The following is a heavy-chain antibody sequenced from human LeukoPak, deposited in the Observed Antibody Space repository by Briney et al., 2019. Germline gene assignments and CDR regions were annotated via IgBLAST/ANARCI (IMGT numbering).Heavy chain of an antibody. J-gene: IGHJ6*03. CDR1: GFTFSSYG. CDR3: AKDRQQLAHGGHMDV. Sequence: GGSLRLSCAASGFTFSSYGMHWVRQAPGKGLEWVAVIWYGGSNKYYADSVKGRFTISRDNSKNTLYLQMNSLRAEDTAVYYCAKDRQQLAHGGHMDVWGKGTTVTVSS. D-gene: IGHD6-6*01. V-gene: IGHV3-30*02. CDR2: IWYGGSNK.